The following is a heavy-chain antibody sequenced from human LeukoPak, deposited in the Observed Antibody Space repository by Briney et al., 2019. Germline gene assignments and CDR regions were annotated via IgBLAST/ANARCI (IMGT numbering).Heavy chain of an antibody. D-gene: IGHD3-10*01. Sequence: GASVKVSCKASGYTFTSYGISWVRQAPGQGLEWMGWISAYNGNTNYAQKLQGRVTMTTDTSTSTAYMELRSLRSDDTAVYYCARQRNYYGSGSYSHYFDYWGQGTLVTVSS. J-gene: IGHJ4*02. CDR3: ARQRNYYGSGSYSHYFDY. V-gene: IGHV1-18*01. CDR1: GYTFTSYG. CDR2: ISAYNGNT.